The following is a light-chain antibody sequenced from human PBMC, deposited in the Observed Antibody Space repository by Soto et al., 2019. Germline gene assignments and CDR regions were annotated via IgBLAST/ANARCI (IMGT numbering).Light chain of an antibody. CDR2: AAS. CDR1: QSVSSNY. Sequence: EIVLTQSPGTLYLSPGERATLSCRASQSVSSNYLAWYQQKRGRAPRLLIYAASARATGIPDRFSGSGSGTDFTLTISRLEPEDFAVYFCQLYGSSPPRYTFAQGTKLEIK. CDR3: QLYGSSPPRYT. J-gene: IGKJ2*01. V-gene: IGKV3-20*01.